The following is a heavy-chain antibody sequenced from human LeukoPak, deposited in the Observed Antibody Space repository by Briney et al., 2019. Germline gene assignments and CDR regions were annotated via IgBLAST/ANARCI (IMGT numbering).Heavy chain of an antibody. D-gene: IGHD3-9*01. V-gene: IGHV3-23*01. CDR3: ARDWFNDY. CDR1: GFTFSGDA. CDR2: ISGSGAHT. J-gene: IGHJ4*02. Sequence: GGSLRLSCIASGFTFSGDAMNWIGQVPGKGLEWVSAISGSGAHTFYADSVKGRFTVSRDNFNDTLYLQMNSLRVEDTAIYYCARDWFNDYWGQGTLVTVSS.